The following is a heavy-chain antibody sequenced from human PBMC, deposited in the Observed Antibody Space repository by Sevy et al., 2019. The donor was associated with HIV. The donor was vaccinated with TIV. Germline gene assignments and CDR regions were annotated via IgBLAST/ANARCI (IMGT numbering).Heavy chain of an antibody. J-gene: IGHJ6*02. CDR3: ARDKPQTTGSLGDYYYGLGV. Sequence: GGSLRLSCAGSGFTFSNYGMHWVRQAPGKGLEWVAIIWYDGSNKYYTESVKGRFTISRDNSKNMLYLQMNGLRAEDTAVYYCARDKPQTTGSLGDYYYGLGVWGQGTRVTVSS. CDR2: IWYDGSNK. D-gene: IGHD3-16*01. CDR1: GFTFSNYG. V-gene: IGHV3-33*01.